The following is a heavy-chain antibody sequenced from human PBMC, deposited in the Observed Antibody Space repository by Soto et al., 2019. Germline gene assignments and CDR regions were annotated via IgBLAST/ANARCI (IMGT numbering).Heavy chain of an antibody. Sequence: EVQLLESGGGLVQPGGSLRLSCTASGFTFSDHAMTWVRQAPGKGLEWLSGISGGGSGAYYADSVKGRFTVSRANSNNTLFLQMDGLRVEDTAVYYGAIDLGWCTHWGQGTLVTVSS. J-gene: IGHJ4*02. CDR3: AIDLGWCTH. CDR1: GFTFSDHA. CDR2: ISGGGSGA. D-gene: IGHD2-8*02. V-gene: IGHV3-23*01.